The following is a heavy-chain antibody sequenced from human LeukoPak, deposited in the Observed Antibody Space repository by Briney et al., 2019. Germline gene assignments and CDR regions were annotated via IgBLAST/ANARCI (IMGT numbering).Heavy chain of an antibody. V-gene: IGHV3-48*04. CDR3: AKELSEMATISPFDY. D-gene: IGHD5-24*01. CDR1: GFTFSGYS. CDR2: ISSSGNTI. J-gene: IGHJ4*02. Sequence: SGGSLRLSCAASGFTFSGYSMNWVRQAPGKGLEWLSYISSSGNTIYHADSVKGRFTISRDNAENSLYLQMDSLRAEDTAVYYCAKELSEMATISPFDYWGQGTLVTVSS.